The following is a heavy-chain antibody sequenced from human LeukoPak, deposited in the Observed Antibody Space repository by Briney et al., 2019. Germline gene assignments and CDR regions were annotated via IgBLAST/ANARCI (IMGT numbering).Heavy chain of an antibody. CDR3: ARKRWFGELSSDY. CDR2: INPNSGGT. V-gene: IGHV1-2*02. J-gene: IGHJ4*02. CDR1: GCTFTGYY. Sequence: ASVKVSCKASGCTFTGYYMHWVRQAPGQGLEWMGWINPNSGGTNYAQKFQGRVTMTRDTSISTAYMELSRLRSDDTAVYYCARKRWFGELSSDYWGQGTLVTVSS. D-gene: IGHD3-10*01.